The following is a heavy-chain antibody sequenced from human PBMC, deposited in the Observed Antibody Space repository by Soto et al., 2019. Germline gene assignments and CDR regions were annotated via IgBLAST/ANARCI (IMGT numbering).Heavy chain of an antibody. CDR1: GFTFSSYW. V-gene: IGHV3-74*01. CDR3: ARSRGSGGVEYNMDV. J-gene: IGHJ6*02. CDR2: IMSDGSGT. D-gene: IGHD3-16*01. Sequence: EVQLVESGGGLVQPGGSLRLSCAASGFTFSSYWMHWVRQGPGEGQVWVSRIMSDGSGTTYADSVKGRFTISRDNAKNTLYLQMNSLRAEDTAVYHCARSRGSGGVEYNMDVWGQGTTVTVSS.